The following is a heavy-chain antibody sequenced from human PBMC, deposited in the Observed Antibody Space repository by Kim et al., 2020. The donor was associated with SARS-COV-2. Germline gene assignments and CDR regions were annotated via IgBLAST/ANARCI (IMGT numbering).Heavy chain of an antibody. Sequence: GGSLRLSCAASGFTFSNAWMSWVRQAPGKGLEWVGRIKSKTDGGTTDYAAPVKGRFTISRDDSKNTLYLQMNSLKTEDTAVYYCTTDRKYDYVWGSYHYPDYWGQGTLVTVSS. J-gene: IGHJ4*02. CDR3: TTDRKYDYVWGSYHYPDY. D-gene: IGHD3-16*02. CDR1: GFTFSNAW. CDR2: IKSKTDGGTT. V-gene: IGHV3-15*01.